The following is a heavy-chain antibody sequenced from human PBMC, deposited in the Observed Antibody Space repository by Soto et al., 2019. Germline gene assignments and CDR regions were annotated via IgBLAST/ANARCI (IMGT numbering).Heavy chain of an antibody. J-gene: IGHJ4*02. V-gene: IGHV3-66*01. CDR2: IYSGGST. D-gene: IGHD6-13*01. CDR3: ASGYSSSWYGAY. Sequence: EVQLVESGGGLVQPGGSLRLSCAASGFTVSSNYMSWVRQAPGKGLEWVSVIYSGGSTYYAHSVKGRFTISRDNSKNTLYLQMNSLRAEDTAVYYCASGYSSSWYGAYWGQGTLVTVSS. CDR1: GFTVSSNY.